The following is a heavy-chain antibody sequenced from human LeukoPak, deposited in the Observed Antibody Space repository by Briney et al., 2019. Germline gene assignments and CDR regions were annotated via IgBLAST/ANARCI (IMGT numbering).Heavy chain of an antibody. Sequence: GGSLRLSCAASGFTFSSYWMSWVRQAPGKGLEWVANIKQDGSEKYYEDSVKGRFTISRDNAKNSLYLQMNSLTAEDTAVYYCASLADKYSSSWYGVYWGQGTLVTVSS. D-gene: IGHD6-13*01. J-gene: IGHJ4*02. CDR3: ASLADKYSSSWYGVY. CDR1: GFTFSSYW. CDR2: IKQDGSEK. V-gene: IGHV3-7*01.